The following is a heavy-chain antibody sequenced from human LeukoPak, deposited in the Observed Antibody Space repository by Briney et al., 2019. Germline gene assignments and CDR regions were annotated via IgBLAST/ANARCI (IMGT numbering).Heavy chain of an antibody. CDR1: GYSISSGYY. Sequence: SETLSLTCTVSGYSISSGYYWGWIRQPPGKGLEWIGYISYSGNTEYNPSLKGRVTISVDTSKNQLTLKLSSVTAADTAVYFRTRDRRDGYNYVDLWGQGTLVTVSS. V-gene: IGHV4-38-2*02. J-gene: IGHJ5*02. D-gene: IGHD5-24*01. CDR2: ISYSGNT. CDR3: TRDRRDGYNYVDL.